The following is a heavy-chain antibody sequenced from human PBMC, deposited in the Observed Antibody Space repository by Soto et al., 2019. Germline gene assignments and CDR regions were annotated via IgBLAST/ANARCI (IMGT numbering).Heavy chain of an antibody. CDR1: GGSISSGGYY. V-gene: IGHV4-31*03. J-gene: IGHJ4*02. Sequence: PSETLSLTCTVSGGSISSGGYYWSWIRQHPGKGLEWIGYIYYSGSTYYNPSLKSRVTISVDKSKNQFSLKLSSVTDADTAMYYGARGERPQPRDDWGQGPLVTVSS. CDR2: IYYSGST. CDR3: ARGERPQPRDD. D-gene: IGHD1-26*01.